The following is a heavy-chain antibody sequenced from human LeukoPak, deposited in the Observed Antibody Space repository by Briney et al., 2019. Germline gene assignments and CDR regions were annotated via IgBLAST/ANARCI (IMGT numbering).Heavy chain of an antibody. CDR1: GGSISSSSYY. CDR3: ARVWEPKGTGTYYFDY. Sequence: SETLSLTCTVSGGSISSSSYYWAWLRQAPGKGLEWIGNIYHIGSTYYNPSLKSRVTIFVDTSKNHYSLKLTSVTAADTAVYYCARVWEPKGTGTYYFDYWGQGALVTVSS. D-gene: IGHD1-26*01. V-gene: IGHV4-39*02. CDR2: IYHIGST. J-gene: IGHJ4*02.